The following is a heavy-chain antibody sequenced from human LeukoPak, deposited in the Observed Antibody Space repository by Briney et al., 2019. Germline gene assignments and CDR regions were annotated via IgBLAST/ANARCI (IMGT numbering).Heavy chain of an antibody. CDR3: ATWGSSSSPLPSMDV. Sequence: ASVKVSCKASGYTFTSNYIHWVRQAPGQGLEWMGMIYPRDGSTSYAQNFQGRVTMTRDTSTNTVYMELSSLRSEDTAVYYCATWGSSSSPLPSMDVWGQGTTVTVSS. CDR1: GYTFTSNY. CDR2: IYPRDGST. V-gene: IGHV1-46*01. J-gene: IGHJ6*02. D-gene: IGHD6-13*01.